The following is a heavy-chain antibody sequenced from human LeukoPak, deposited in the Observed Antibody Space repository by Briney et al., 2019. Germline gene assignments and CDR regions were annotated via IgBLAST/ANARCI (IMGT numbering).Heavy chain of an antibody. Sequence: GGSLRLSCAASGFTFSSYSMNWVRQAPGKWLEWVSSISSSSSYIYYADSVKGRFTISRENAKNSLYLQMNSLRAEDTAVYYCAREGDYGDYAEYFQHWGQGTLVTVSS. J-gene: IGHJ1*01. D-gene: IGHD4-17*01. CDR3: AREGDYGDYAEYFQH. V-gene: IGHV3-21*01. CDR2: ISSSSSYI. CDR1: GFTFSSYS.